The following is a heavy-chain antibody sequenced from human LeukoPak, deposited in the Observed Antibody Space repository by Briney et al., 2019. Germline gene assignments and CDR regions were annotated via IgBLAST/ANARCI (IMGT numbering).Heavy chain of an antibody. V-gene: IGHV3-30*04. D-gene: IGHD2-2*01. CDR3: ARAPIVVVPAAIQGAFDI. CDR1: GFTFGSYA. J-gene: IGHJ3*02. Sequence: GRSLRLSCAASGFTFGSYAMHWVRQAPGKGLEWVAVISYDGSNKYYADSVRGRFTISRDNSKNTLYLQMNSLRAEDTAVYYCARAPIVVVPAAIQGAFDIWGQGTMVTVSS. CDR2: ISYDGSNK.